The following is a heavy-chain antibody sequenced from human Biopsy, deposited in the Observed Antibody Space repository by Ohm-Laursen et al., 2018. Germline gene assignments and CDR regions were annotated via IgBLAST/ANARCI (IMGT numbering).Heavy chain of an antibody. J-gene: IGHJ4*02. V-gene: IGHV1-58*02. CDR3: ASRPNCGGDCSSGFDY. Sequence: SVKASCKASGFTFNRSAMQWVRQARGQRLEWIGWIVVGGGNTNYAQKFQERVTITRGMSTSTDYMELSSLRSEDTAVYYCASRPNCGGDCSSGFDYWGQGTLVTVSS. D-gene: IGHD2-21*02. CDR2: IVVGGGNT. CDR1: GFTFNRSA.